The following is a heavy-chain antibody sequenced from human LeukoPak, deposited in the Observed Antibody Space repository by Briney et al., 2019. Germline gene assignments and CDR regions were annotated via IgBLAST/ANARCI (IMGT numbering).Heavy chain of an antibody. J-gene: IGHJ4*02. D-gene: IGHD1-26*01. Sequence: GGSVRLSCVASGFTFSNYWMNWVRQAPGKGLEWVANIKQDGSEKYYVDSVKGRFTISRDNAKNSLYLQMNSLRAEDTAVYYCARGGAHAYWGQGTLVTVSS. V-gene: IGHV3-7*05. CDR2: IKQDGSEK. CDR3: ARGGAHAY. CDR1: GFTFSNYW.